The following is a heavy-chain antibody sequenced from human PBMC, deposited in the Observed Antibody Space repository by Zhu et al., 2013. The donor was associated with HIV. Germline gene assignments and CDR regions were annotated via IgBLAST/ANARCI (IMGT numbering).Heavy chain of an antibody. CDR2: INPSGGST. J-gene: IGHJ4*02. Sequence: QVQLVQSGAEVKKPGASVKVSCKASGYTFTSYYMHWVRQAPGQGLEWMGIINPSGGSTSYAQKFQGRVTMTRDTSTSTAYMELSSLRSEDTAMYYCASRVGRYPWATWGQGTLVTVSS. CDR1: GYTFTSYY. CDR3: ASRVGRYPWAT. D-gene: IGHD1-26*01. V-gene: IGHV1-46*01.